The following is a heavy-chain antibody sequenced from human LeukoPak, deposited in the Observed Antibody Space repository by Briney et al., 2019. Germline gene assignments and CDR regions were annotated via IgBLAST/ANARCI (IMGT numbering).Heavy chain of an antibody. CDR1: GGSISSYY. CDR2: IYTSGST. V-gene: IGHV4-4*07. D-gene: IGHD3-22*01. CDR3: ARGANYYDSSGYYLYYYYYMDV. J-gene: IGHJ6*03. Sequence: SETLSLTCTVSGGSISSYYWSWIRQPAGKGLEWIGRIYTSGSTNYNPSLKSRVTISVDKSKNQFSLKLSSVTAADTAVYYCARGANYYDSSGYYLYYYYYMDVWGKGTTVTVSS.